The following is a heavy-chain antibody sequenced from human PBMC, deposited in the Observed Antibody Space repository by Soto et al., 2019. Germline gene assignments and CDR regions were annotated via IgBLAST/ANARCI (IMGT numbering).Heavy chain of an antibody. V-gene: IGHV1-69*13. Sequence: SVKVSCKASGGTFSSYAISWVRQAPGQGLEWMGGIIPIFGTANYAQKFQGRVTITADESTSTAYMELSSLRSEDTAVYYCAHGGGQERYGDYVVYYYGMDVWDQGTTVTISS. CDR1: GGTFSSYA. CDR2: IIPIFGTA. J-gene: IGHJ6*02. D-gene: IGHD4-17*01. CDR3: AHGGGQERYGDYVVYYYGMDV.